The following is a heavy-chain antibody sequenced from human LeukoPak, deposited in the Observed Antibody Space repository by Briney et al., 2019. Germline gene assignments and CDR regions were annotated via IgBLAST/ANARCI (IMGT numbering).Heavy chain of an antibody. CDR2: ISWNSGSI. J-gene: IGHJ4*02. CDR1: GFTFDDYA. D-gene: IGHD1-20*01. CDR3: AKDISVNWNDGDYFDY. V-gene: IGHV3-9*01. Sequence: GGSLRLSCAASGFTFDDYAMHWVRQAPGKGLEWVSGISWNSGSIGYADSVKSRFTISRDNAKNSLYLQMNSLRAEDTALYYCAKDISVNWNDGDYFDYWGQGTLVTVSS.